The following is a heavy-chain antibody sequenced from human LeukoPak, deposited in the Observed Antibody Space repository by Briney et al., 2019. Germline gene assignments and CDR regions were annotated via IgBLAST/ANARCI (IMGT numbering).Heavy chain of an antibody. D-gene: IGHD6-13*01. J-gene: IGHJ1*01. Sequence: SQTLSLTCTVSGGSISSGSYYWSWIRQPAGKGLEWIGRIYTSGSTNYNPSLKSRVTISVDTSKNQFSLKLSSVTAPDTAVYYCAKKGMNRSWHQSRDKYFQHWGQGTLVTVSS. CDR2: IYTSGST. V-gene: IGHV4-61*02. CDR1: GGSISSGSYY. CDR3: AKKGMNRSWHQSRDKYFQH.